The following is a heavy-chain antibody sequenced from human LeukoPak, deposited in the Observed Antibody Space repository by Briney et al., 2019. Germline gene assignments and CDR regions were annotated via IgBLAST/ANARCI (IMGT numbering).Heavy chain of an antibody. CDR2: IYHSGST. CDR3: ARHRARGIRPFDP. Sequence: SETLSLTCTVSGYSISSGYYWGWIRQPPGKGLEWIGSIYHSGSTYYNPSLKSRVTMSVDTSKNQFSLKLSSVTAADTAVYYCARHRARGIRPFDPWGQGTLVTVSS. V-gene: IGHV4-38-2*02. J-gene: IGHJ5*02. CDR1: GYSISSGYY.